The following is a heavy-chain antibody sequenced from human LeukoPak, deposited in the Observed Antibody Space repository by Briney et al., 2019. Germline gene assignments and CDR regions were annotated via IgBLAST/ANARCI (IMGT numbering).Heavy chain of an antibody. J-gene: IGHJ4*02. CDR1: GFTSSSYC. D-gene: IGHD5-12*01. V-gene: IGHV3-7*01. CDR3: ARGPSGYDHFDY. Sequence: GGSLRLSCAASGFTSSSYCISWVRQAPGKGLQGVANKKQDGSEKYSVDSVKGRFTISRDNAKNSLYLQMNSLRAEDTAVYYCARGPSGYDHFDYWGQGTLVTVSS. CDR2: KKQDGSEK.